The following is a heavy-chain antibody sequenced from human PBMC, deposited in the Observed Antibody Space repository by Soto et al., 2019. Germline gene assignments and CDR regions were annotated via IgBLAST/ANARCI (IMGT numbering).Heavy chain of an antibody. CDR1: GGTFSSYT. D-gene: IGHD3-10*01. J-gene: IGHJ4*02. CDR2: IIPILGIA. Sequence: QVQLVQSGAEVKKPGSSVKVSCKASGGTFSSYTISWVRQAPGQGLEWMGRIIPILGIANYAQKFQGRVTITADKSTSTAYMERSSLRSEDTAVYYCARGERTYYYGSGRHLDYWGQGTLVTVSS. V-gene: IGHV1-69*02. CDR3: ARGERTYYYGSGRHLDY.